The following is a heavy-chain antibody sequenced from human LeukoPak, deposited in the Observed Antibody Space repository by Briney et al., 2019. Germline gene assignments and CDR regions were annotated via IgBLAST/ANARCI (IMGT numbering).Heavy chain of an antibody. Sequence: GGSLRLSCAASGFTFDDYAMHWVRQAPGKGLEWVSGISWNSGSIGYADSVKGRFTISRDNAKNSLYLQMNSLRAGDMALYYCAKGFYGDYVSGFDYWGQGTLVTVSS. V-gene: IGHV3-9*03. J-gene: IGHJ4*02. D-gene: IGHD4-17*01. CDR1: GFTFDDYA. CDR3: AKGFYGDYVSGFDY. CDR2: ISWNSGSI.